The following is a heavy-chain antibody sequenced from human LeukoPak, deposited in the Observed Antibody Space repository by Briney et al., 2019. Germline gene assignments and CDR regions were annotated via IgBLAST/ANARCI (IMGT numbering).Heavy chain of an antibody. D-gene: IGHD2-15*01. CDR2: IYYSGST. V-gene: IGHV4-59*06. CDR1: GGSISSYY. J-gene: IGHJ5*02. CDR3: ARVDLGYCSGGSCLNWFDP. Sequence: PSETLSLTCTVSGGSISSYYWSWIRQPAGKGLEWIGHIYYSGSTYYNPSLKSRVTISVDTSKNQFSLKLSSVTAADTAVYYCARVDLGYCSGGSCLNWFDPWGQGTLVTVSS.